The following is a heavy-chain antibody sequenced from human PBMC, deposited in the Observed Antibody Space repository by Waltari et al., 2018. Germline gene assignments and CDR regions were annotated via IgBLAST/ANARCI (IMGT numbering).Heavy chain of an antibody. CDR1: GFTFSSYA. V-gene: IGHV3-23*01. J-gene: IGHJ6*02. CDR3: AKDLEWQYYYYGMDV. CDR2: ISGSGGST. D-gene: IGHD3-3*01. Sequence: EVQLLESGGGLVQPGGSLRLSCAASGFTFSSYAMRWVRQAPGKGLEWVSAISGSGGSTYYADSVKGRFTISRDNSKNTLYLQMNSLRAEDTAVYYCAKDLEWQYYYYGMDVWGQGTTVTVSS.